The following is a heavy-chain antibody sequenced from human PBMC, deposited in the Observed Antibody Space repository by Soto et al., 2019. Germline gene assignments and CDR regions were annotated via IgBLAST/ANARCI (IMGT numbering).Heavy chain of an antibody. Sequence: LSLTCTVSGGSISSGGYYWNWIRQHPGKGLECIGYIYYSGSTHYNPSLKSRLSISVDMSRNQFSLKLSSMTAADTAVYYCATNGGYYDASGPKYFQHWGQGTLVTVSS. V-gene: IGHV4-31*03. J-gene: IGHJ1*01. CDR1: GGSISSGGYY. CDR2: IYYSGST. CDR3: ATNGGYYDASGPKYFQH. D-gene: IGHD3-22*01.